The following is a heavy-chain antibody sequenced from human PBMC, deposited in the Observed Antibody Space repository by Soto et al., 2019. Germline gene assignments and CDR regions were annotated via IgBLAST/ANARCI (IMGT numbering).Heavy chain of an antibody. CDR2: IWYDGSNK. CDR3: ARGSSYGGNRYFDY. CDR1: GFTFSSYG. D-gene: IGHD2-15*01. V-gene: IGHV3-33*01. J-gene: IGHJ4*02. Sequence: QVQLVESGGGVVQPGRSLRLSCAASGFTFSSYGMHWVRQAPGKGLEWVAVIWYDGSNKYYADSVKGRFTISRDNSKNTLYLLMSSLRAEDTAVYYCARGSSYGGNRYFDYWGQGTLVTVSS.